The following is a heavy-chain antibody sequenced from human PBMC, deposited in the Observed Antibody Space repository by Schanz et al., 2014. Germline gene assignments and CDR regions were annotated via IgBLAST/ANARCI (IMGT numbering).Heavy chain of an antibody. D-gene: IGHD6-13*01. CDR3: ARDRLAAAGTSLDF. V-gene: IGHV3-74*01. J-gene: IGHJ4*02. Sequence: EVQLVESGGGLVQPGGSLRLSCAASGFTFSSYWMHWVRQAPGKGLVWVSRSNRDGSGTSYADSVKGRFTIPRDNAKNTLYLQMNNLRAEDTAVYYCARDRLAAAGTSLDFWGQGTLVTVSS. CDR1: GFTFSSYW. CDR2: SNRDGSGT.